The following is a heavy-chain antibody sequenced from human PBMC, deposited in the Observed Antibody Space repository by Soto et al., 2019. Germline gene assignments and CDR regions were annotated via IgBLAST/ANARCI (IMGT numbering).Heavy chain of an antibody. CDR2: FDPEDGER. Sequence: GASVKVSCKVSRYTLTELSMHWVRQASGKGLEWMGGFDPEDGERIYAQKFQGRVTMTGDTSTSTAYLELSSLRSEDTAVYYCARDLYSTSWYVRAFDMWGQGTMVTVSS. J-gene: IGHJ3*02. D-gene: IGHD6-13*01. CDR1: RYTLTELS. V-gene: IGHV1-24*01. CDR3: ARDLYSTSWYVRAFDM.